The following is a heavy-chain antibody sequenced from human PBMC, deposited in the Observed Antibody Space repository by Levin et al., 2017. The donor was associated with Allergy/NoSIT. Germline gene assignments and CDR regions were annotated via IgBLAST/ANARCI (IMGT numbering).Heavy chain of an antibody. J-gene: IGHJ6*03. D-gene: IGHD1-14*01. Sequence: GGSLRLSCAASGFTFDDFAMHWVRQAPGKGLEWVSSISWNSGIIGYADSVKGRFTISRDNAKNSLFLQMDSLRPEDTALYYCARHSEYYYYYYMDVWAKGPRSPSP. CDR3: ARHSEYYYYYYMDV. CDR1: GFTFDDFA. CDR2: ISWNSGII. V-gene: IGHV3-9*01.